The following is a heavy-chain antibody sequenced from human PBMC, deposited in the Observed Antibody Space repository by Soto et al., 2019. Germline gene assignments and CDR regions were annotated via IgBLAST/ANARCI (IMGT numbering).Heavy chain of an antibody. CDR1: GYTFRSYG. V-gene: IGHV1-18*01. J-gene: IGHJ4*02. Sequence: QVQLVQSGPEVKKPGASVKVSCKATGYTFRSYGVTWVRQAPGQGLEWMGWISGYNGNTEYAQKLQGRVTMTTDTSTSTVYMELRRLGSADTAVYYCARVRGVVTSGSAYYFDYWGQGTLVTVSS. CDR2: ISGYNGNT. CDR3: ARVRGVVTSGSAYYFDY. D-gene: IGHD2-2*01.